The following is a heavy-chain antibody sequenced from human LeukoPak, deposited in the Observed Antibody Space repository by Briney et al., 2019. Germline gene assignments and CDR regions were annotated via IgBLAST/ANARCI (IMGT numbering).Heavy chain of an antibody. J-gene: IGHJ5*02. D-gene: IGHD2-2*01. CDR1: GFTLSSYE. CDR2: ISSSGSTI. CDR3: ARDRGRLYCSSTSCPGWFDP. Sequence: GGSLRLSCAASGFTLSSYEMNWVRQAPGKGLEWVSYISSSGSTIYYADSVKGRFTISRDNAKNSLYLQMNSLRAEDTAVYYCARDRGRLYCSSTSCPGWFDPWGQGTLVTVSS. V-gene: IGHV3-48*03.